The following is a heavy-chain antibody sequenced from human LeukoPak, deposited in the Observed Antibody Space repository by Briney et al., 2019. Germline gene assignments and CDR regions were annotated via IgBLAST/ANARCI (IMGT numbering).Heavy chain of an antibody. V-gene: IGHV3-48*03. CDR1: GFTFSSYE. D-gene: IGHD3-10*01. Sequence: GGSLRLSCAASGFTFSSYEMNWVRQAPGKGLEWVSYISSSGSTIYYADSVKGRFTISRDNAKNSLYLQMNSLRAEDTAVYYCARAGLRGRRGVIFDYWGQGTLVTVSS. CDR3: ARAGLRGRRGVIFDY. CDR2: ISSSGSTI. J-gene: IGHJ4*02.